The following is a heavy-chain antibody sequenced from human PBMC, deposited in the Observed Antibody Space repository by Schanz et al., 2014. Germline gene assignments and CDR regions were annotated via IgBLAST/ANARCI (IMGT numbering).Heavy chain of an antibody. CDR1: GQSFTGYY. D-gene: IGHD1-7*01. J-gene: IGHJ4*02. CDR2: INHRGDA. CDR3: ARDRGYSWSGTIDY. V-gene: IGHV4-34*01. Sequence: QVQLQQWGAGLLRPSETLSLTCTVSGQSFTGYYWSWIRQPPGKGLEWIGEINHRGDANYNPSLKSRVTISIDTSKNHFSLNLRSVTAADTAVYYCARDRGYSWSGTIDYWGQGTLVTVSS.